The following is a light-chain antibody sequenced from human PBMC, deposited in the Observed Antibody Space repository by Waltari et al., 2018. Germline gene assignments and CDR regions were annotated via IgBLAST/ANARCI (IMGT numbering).Light chain of an antibody. CDR1: SSNIGSNT. CDR3: AAWDGNLNGNWV. J-gene: IGLJ3*02. V-gene: IGLV1-44*01. CDR2: TNN. Sequence: QSVLTQPPSLSGTPGQRVTISCSGSSSNIGSNTVNWYQRVPGAAPTLLIYTNNQRPSGVPDRFSGSKSGTSASLAISGLQSEEEAEYFCAAWDGNLNGNWVFGGGTKLTVL.